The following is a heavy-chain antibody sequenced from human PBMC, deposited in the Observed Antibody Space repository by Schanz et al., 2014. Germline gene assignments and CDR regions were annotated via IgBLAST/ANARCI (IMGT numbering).Heavy chain of an antibody. Sequence: EVQLLESGGGLVQPGESLRLSCAASGFSFSSYTMSWVRQAPGKGLEWVSYISNSGTTIYYADSVKGRFTISRDNAKNSLYLQMNSLSAEDTGVYYCARGREVVAKIFDVWGQGTMVTVSS. D-gene: IGHD3-22*01. CDR1: GFSFSSYT. J-gene: IGHJ3*01. CDR3: ARGREVVAKIFDV. CDR2: ISNSGTTI. V-gene: IGHV3-48*04.